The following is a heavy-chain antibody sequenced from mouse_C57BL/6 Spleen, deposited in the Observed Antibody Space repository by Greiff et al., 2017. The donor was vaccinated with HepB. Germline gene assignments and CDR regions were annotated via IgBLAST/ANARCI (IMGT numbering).Heavy chain of an antibody. CDR2: IDPETGGT. D-gene: IGHD2-4*01. J-gene: IGHJ2*01. CDR1: GYTFTDYE. Sequence: QVQLKQSGAELVRPGASVTLSCKASGYTFTDYEMHWVKQTPVHGLEWIGAIDPETGGTAYNQKFKGKAILTADKSSSTAYMELRSLTSEDSAVYYCTRFRGYYDLDYWGQGTTLTVSS. V-gene: IGHV1-15*01. CDR3: TRFRGYYDLDY.